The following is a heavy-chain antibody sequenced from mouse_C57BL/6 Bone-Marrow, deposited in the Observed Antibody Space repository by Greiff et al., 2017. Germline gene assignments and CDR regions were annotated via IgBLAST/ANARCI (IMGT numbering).Heavy chain of an antibody. Sequence: EVKLEESGGDLVKPGGSLKLSCAASGFTFSSYGMSWVRQTPDKRLEWVATISSGGSYTYYPDSVKGRFTISRDNAKNTLYLQMSSLKSEDTSMYYGARHYGSSPYYFDYWGQGTTLTVSS. V-gene: IGHV5-6*02. CDR1: GFTFSSYG. D-gene: IGHD1-1*01. CDR3: ARHYGSSPYYFDY. J-gene: IGHJ2*01. CDR2: ISSGGSYT.